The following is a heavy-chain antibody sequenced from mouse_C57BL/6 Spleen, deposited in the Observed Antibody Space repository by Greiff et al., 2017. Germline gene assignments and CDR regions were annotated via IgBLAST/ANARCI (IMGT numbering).Heavy chain of an antibody. CDR1: GYAFSSSW. J-gene: IGHJ4*01. CDR3: ASDSSGYVGYYAMDY. D-gene: IGHD3-2*02. V-gene: IGHV1-82*01. CDR2: IYPGDGDT. Sequence: QVQLKQSGPELVKPGASVKISCKASGYAFSSSWMNWVKQRPGMGLEWIGRIYPGDGDTNYNGKFKGKATLTADKSSSTAYMQLSSLTSEDSAVYFCASDSSGYVGYYAMDYWGQGTSVTVSS.